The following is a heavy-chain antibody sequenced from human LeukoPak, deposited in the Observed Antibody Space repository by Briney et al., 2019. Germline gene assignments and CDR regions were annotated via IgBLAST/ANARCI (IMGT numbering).Heavy chain of an antibody. Sequence: ETLSLTCTVSGGSVSSGSYYWSWIRQPPGKGLEWVSGICAIGGTTYYADFVKGRFTISRDNSKNTLYLQMNSLRLEDTAVYYCAKNRGGSCYDGSDYWGQGTLVTVSS. D-gene: IGHD2-15*01. J-gene: IGHJ4*02. CDR2: ICAIGGTT. V-gene: IGHV3-23*01. CDR3: AKNRGGSCYDGSDY. CDR1: GGSVSSGSYY.